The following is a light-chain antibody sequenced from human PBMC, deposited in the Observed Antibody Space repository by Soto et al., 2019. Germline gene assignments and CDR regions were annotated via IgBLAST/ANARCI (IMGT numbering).Light chain of an antibody. V-gene: IGKV3-15*01. CDR2: CAS. Sequence: EIVMTQSPATLSVSPGERATLSCRASQSVSTNLAWYQQKPGQAPRLLIYCASTRATGIPARFSGSGSGTEFTLTISSLQSEDFAIYYCQQYKNWPPVTFGGGTKVEIK. CDR1: QSVSTN. CDR3: QQYKNWPPVT. J-gene: IGKJ4*01.